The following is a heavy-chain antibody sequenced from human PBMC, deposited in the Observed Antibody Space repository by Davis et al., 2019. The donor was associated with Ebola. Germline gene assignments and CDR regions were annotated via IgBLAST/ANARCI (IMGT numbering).Heavy chain of an antibody. J-gene: IGHJ5*02. Sequence: MPSETLSLTCTVSGGSISSSSYYWGWIRQPPGTGLEWIGSIYYSGSTYYNPSLKSRVTISVDTSKNQFSLKLSSVTAADTAVYYCARLFTIFGVVGDWFDPWGQGTLVTVSS. V-gene: IGHV4-39*01. CDR2: IYYSGST. CDR1: GGSISSSSYY. CDR3: ARLFTIFGVVGDWFDP. D-gene: IGHD3-3*01.